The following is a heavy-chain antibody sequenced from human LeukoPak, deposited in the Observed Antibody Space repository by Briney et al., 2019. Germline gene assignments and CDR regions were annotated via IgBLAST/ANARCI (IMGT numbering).Heavy chain of an antibody. D-gene: IGHD3-3*01. V-gene: IGHV3-33*06. CDR3: AKVTKRYYDFWSGYLPPYYYMDV. CDR1: GFTFSSYG. Sequence: GGSLRLSCAASGFTFSSYGMHWVRQAPGKGLEWVAVIWYDGSNKYYADSVKGRFTISRDNSKNTLYLQINSLRAGDTAVYYCAKVTKRYYDFWSGYLPPYYYMDVWGKGTTVTVSS. CDR2: IWYDGSNK. J-gene: IGHJ6*03.